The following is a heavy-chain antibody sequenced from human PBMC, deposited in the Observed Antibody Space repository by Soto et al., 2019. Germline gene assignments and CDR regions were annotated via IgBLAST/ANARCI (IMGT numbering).Heavy chain of an antibody. V-gene: IGHV3-30*18. CDR1: GFTFSSCG. CDR2: ISYDGSNK. J-gene: IGHJ6*03. Sequence: SLRLSCAASGFTFSSCGKHWVRQAPGKGPVWVAVISYDGSNKYYADSVKGRFTISRDNSKNTLYLQMNRLRAEDTAVYYCAKETSYHDFWSGYNPSYYYYYMDVRGKGTTVTVSS. CDR3: AKETSYHDFWSGYNPSYYYYYMDV. D-gene: IGHD3-3*01.